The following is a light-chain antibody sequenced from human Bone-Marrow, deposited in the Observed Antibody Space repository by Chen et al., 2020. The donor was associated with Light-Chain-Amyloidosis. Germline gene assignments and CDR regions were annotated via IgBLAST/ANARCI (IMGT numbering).Light chain of an antibody. CDR3: QQYDNWPPYT. CDR1: QSVSSN. J-gene: IGKJ2*01. CDR2: GAS. Sequence: EIVMTQSPATLSVSPGERATLSCRASQSVSSNLAWYQQKPGQAPRLLIYGASTRATGIPARISGSGSGTEFTLTISRLQSEDSAVYYCQQYDNWPPYTFGQGTKLEIK. V-gene: IGKV3-15*01.